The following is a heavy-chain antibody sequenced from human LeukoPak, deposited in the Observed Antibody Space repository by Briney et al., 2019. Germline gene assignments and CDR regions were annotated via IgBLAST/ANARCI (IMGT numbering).Heavy chain of an antibody. CDR3: ARGADCSSTSCFPGLSNYYYYMDV. Sequence: GASVKVSCKASGGTFSSYAISWVRQAPGQGLEWMGGIIPIFGTANYAQKFQGRVTITADESTSTAYMELSSLRSEDTAVYYCARGADCSSTSCFPGLSNYYYYMDVWGKGTTGTVSS. J-gene: IGHJ6*03. D-gene: IGHD2-2*01. CDR2: IIPIFGTA. V-gene: IGHV1-69*13. CDR1: GGTFSSYA.